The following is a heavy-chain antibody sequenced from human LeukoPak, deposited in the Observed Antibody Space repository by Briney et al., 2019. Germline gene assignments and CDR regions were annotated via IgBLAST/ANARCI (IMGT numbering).Heavy chain of an antibody. J-gene: IGHJ4*02. Sequence: SETLSLTCTVYGGSFSGYYWGWIRQPPGKGLEWIGTISYTGSTYYNPSLKSRVTISVDTSNNQFSLRLSSVTATDTAVYYCARGQLWLSAMFDYWGQGTLVTVSS. D-gene: IGHD5-18*01. CDR1: GGSFSGYY. CDR3: ARGQLWLSAMFDY. V-gene: IGHV4-39*01. CDR2: ISYTGST.